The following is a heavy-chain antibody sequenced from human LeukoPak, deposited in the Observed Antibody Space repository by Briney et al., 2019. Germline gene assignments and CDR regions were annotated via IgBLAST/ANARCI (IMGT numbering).Heavy chain of an antibody. J-gene: IGHJ4*02. D-gene: IGHD6-19*01. V-gene: IGHV4-38-2*01. CDR3: XXXXXXIXVAVPLFDY. CDR1: GYSISSGYY. CDR2: IYHSGST. Sequence: CXVSGYSISSGYYWGWIRPPPGKGLEWIGSIYHSGSTYYNPSLKSRVTISVDTSKNQFSLKLSSVTAADTAVYYXXXXXXXIXVAVPLFDYWGQGTLVTVSS.